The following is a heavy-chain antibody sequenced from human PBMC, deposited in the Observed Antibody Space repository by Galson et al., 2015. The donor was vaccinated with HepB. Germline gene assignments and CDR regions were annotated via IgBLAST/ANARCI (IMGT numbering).Heavy chain of an antibody. CDR3: ARDGYRAVLLPHPYYYMDV. D-gene: IGHD3-10*01. V-gene: IGHV1-18*01. CDR2: SRPHNGNT. J-gene: IGHJ6*03. CDR1: GYTFDNYG. Sequence: SCKASGYTFDNYGVNWVRQAPGQGLEWMGWSRPHNGNTQYAQKFQGRVTLTTERSTNTAYLELTSLTSDDTAVYYCARDGYRAVLLPHPYYYMDVWGKGTPVIVSS.